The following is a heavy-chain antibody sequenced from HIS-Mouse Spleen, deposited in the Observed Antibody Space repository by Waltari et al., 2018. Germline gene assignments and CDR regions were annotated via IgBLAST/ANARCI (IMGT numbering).Heavy chain of an antibody. CDR1: GGSFSGYY. V-gene: IGHV4-34*01. D-gene: IGHD2-8*01. CDR3: ARVRNIVLMVYASRNWFDP. Sequence: QVQLQQWGAGLLKPSETLSLTCAVYGGSFSGYYWSWIRQPPGKGLEWIGEINHSGSTNYNPSLKSRVTISVDTSKNQFSLKLSSVTAADTAVYYCARVRNIVLMVYASRNWFDPWGQGTLVTVSS. J-gene: IGHJ5*02. CDR2: INHSGST.